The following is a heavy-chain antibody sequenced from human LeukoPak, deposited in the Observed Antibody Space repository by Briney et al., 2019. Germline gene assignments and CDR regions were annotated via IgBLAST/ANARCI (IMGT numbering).Heavy chain of an antibody. CDR3: AQDLAWGAFDH. J-gene: IGHJ4*02. CDR1: GFTFSSYG. D-gene: IGHD7-27*01. V-gene: IGHV3-23*01. CDR2: ISPSGGGT. Sequence: GGTLRLSCAASGFTFSSYGMNWVRQAPGKGLEWVSGISPSGGGTYYADSVKGRFTISRDDSKNTLSLQMNSLRVEDTAVYYCAQDLAWGAFDHWGQGTLVTVSS.